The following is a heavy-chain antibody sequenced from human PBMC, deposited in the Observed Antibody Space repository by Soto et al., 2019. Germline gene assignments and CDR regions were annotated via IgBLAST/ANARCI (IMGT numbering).Heavy chain of an antibody. V-gene: IGHV1-2*02. Sequence: VQLVQSGAEVKKPGESLRISCKGSGYSFTGYYMHWVRQAPGQGLEWMGWINPNSGGTTYAQKFQGRVTMTRDTSISTAYMELSRLRSDDTAVYYCARGGVAEVPYWGQGTLVTVSS. CDR1: GYSFTGYY. CDR3: ARGGVAEVPY. D-gene: IGHD3-3*01. CDR2: INPNSGGT. J-gene: IGHJ4*02.